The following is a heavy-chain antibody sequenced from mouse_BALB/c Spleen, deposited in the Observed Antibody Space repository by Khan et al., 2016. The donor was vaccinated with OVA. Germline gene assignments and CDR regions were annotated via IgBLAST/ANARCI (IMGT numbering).Heavy chain of an antibody. CDR3: AKNRNGYFDY. J-gene: IGHJ2*01. V-gene: IGHV2-2*02. D-gene: IGHD1-1*02. CDR1: GFSLTNYG. Sequence: QMQLEESGPGLVQPSQSLSITCTVSGFSLTNYGVHWVRQSPGKGLEWLGVIWSGGITDYNETFISRLSISKDNSKSQVFFKMNSLQANDTAIYYCAKNRNGYFDYWGQGTTLTVSS. CDR2: IWSGGIT.